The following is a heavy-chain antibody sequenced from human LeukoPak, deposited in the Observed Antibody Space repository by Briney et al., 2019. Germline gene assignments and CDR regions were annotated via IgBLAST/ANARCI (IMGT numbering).Heavy chain of an antibody. CDR1: GYTFTSYD. CDR3: ARGIYGDYGFDY. J-gene: IGHJ4*02. V-gene: IGHV1-8*01. D-gene: IGHD4-17*01. Sequence: GASVKVSCKASGYTFTSYDINWARQATGQGLEWMGWMNPNSGNTGYAQKFQGRVTMTRNNSISTAYMELSRLRSEDTAVYYCARGIYGDYGFDYWGQGTLVTVSS. CDR2: MNPNSGNT.